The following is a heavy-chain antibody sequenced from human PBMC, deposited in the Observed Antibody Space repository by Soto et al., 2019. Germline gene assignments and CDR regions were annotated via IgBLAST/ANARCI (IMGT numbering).Heavy chain of an antibody. Sequence: GGSLRLSCAASGFTFSSYAMSWLRQAPGKGLEGVSAISGSGGSTYYADSVNGRFTISRDNSKNTLYLQMNSLRAEDTAVYYCARCPDFHVDTATYYDTWGQGTLVTVSS. CDR3: ARCPDFHVDTATYYDT. V-gene: IGHV3-23*01. CDR1: GFTFSSYA. CDR2: ISGSGGST. J-gene: IGHJ5*02. D-gene: IGHD5-18*01.